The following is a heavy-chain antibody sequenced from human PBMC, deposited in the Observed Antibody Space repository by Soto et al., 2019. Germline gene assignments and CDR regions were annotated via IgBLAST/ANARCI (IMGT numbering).Heavy chain of an antibody. V-gene: IGHV1-69*01. J-gene: IGHJ5*02. CDR3: ARGVGGLAAAGIYWFDP. Sequence: QVQLVQSGAEVKKPGSSVKVSCKASGGTFSSYAISWVRQAPGQGLEWMGGIIPIFGTANYAQKFQGRVTITAHESTSTAYMELSSLRSEDTAVYYCARGVGGLAAAGIYWFDPWGQGTLVTVSS. CDR1: GGTFSSYA. CDR2: IIPIFGTA. D-gene: IGHD6-13*01.